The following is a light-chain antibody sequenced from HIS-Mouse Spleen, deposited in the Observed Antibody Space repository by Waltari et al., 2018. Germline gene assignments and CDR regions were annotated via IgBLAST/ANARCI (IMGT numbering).Light chain of an antibody. CDR3: YSAADNNVV. CDR1: VLATKY. CDR2: KDS. J-gene: IGLJ2*01. Sequence: SYELTQPSSVSVSPGQTARITCSGDVLATKYARWFQQKPGQAPVLVIYKDSERPSGIPEQFSGSSSGTTVTLTISGAQVEDEADYYCYSAADNNVVFGGGTKLTVL. V-gene: IGLV3-27*01.